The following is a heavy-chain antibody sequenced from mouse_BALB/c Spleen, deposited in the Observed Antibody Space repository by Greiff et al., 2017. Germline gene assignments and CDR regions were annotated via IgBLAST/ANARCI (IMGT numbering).Heavy chain of an antibody. Sequence: QVHVKQSGPGLVAPSQSLSITCTVSGFSLTSYGVHWVRQPPGKGLEWLGVIWAGGSTNYNSALMSRLSISKDNSKSQVFLKMNSLQTDDTAMYYCARGETGTAWFAYWGQGTLVTVSA. D-gene: IGHD4-1*01. CDR1: GFSLTSYG. J-gene: IGHJ3*01. CDR2: IWAGGST. V-gene: IGHV2-9*02. CDR3: ARGETGTAWFAY.